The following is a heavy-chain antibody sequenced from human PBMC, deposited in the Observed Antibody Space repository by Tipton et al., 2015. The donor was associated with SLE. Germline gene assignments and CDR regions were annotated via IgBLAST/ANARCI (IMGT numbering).Heavy chain of an antibody. Sequence: TLSLTCTVSGGSISSYYWSWIRQPPGKGLEWIGYIYYSGSTYYNPSLKSRVTISVDTSKNQFSLKLSSVTAADTAVYYCARGWDGSGSYYGYWGQGTLVTVSS. D-gene: IGHD3-10*01. J-gene: IGHJ4*02. CDR2: IYYSGST. CDR3: ARGWDGSGSYYGY. V-gene: IGHV4-59*12. CDR1: GGSISSYY.